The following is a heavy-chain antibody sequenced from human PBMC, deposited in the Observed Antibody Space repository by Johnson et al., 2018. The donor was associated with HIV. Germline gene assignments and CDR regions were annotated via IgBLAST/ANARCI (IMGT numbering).Heavy chain of an antibody. D-gene: IGHD1-7*01. CDR3: ARVTGTTQLDAFDI. J-gene: IGHJ3*02. CDR1: GFTFNSYG. Sequence: QVQLVESGGGMVQPGGSVRLSCGASGFTFNSYGMHWVRQAPGKGLEWVAFIQSDGSNKYYTESVKGRFTVSRDNSKNSLYLQMNTLRAEDTAVYYCARVTGTTQLDAFDIWGQGTMVTVSS. CDR2: IQSDGSNK. V-gene: IGHV3-30*02.